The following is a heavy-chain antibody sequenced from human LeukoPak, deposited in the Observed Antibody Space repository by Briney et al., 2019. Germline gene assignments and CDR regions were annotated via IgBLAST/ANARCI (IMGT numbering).Heavy chain of an antibody. V-gene: IGHV4-59*04. CDR1: GGSISSYY. D-gene: IGHD3-10*01. CDR3: ALSAGSDPPGY. J-gene: IGHJ4*02. CDR2: IYYSGST. Sequence: SSETLSLTCTVSGGSISSYYWSWIRQPPGKGLEWIGSIYYSGSTYYNPSLKSRVTISVDTSKNQFSLKLSSVTAADTAVYYCALSAGSDPPGYWGQGTLVTVSS.